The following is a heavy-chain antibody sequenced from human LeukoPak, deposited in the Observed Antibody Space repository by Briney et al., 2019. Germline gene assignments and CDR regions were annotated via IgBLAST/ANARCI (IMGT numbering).Heavy chain of an antibody. CDR2: INPNSGGT. D-gene: IGHD6-13*01. Sequence: LGASVKVSCKASGYTFTGYYMHWVRQAPGQGLEWMGWINPNSGGTNYARKFQGRVTMTRDTSISTAYMELRSLRSDDTAVYYCARYAQVKQQLPNPDYWGQGTLVTVSS. CDR3: ARYAQVKQQLPNPDY. J-gene: IGHJ4*02. CDR1: GYTFTGYY. V-gene: IGHV1-2*03.